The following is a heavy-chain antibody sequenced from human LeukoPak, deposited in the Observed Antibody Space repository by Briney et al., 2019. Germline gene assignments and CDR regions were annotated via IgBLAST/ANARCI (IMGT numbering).Heavy chain of an antibody. J-gene: IGHJ4*02. V-gene: IGHV1-18*01. CDR1: VYTFTSYG. CDR2: MSAYNGNK. CDR3: ARILSFGEFDY. Sequence: ASVKVSCKASVYTFTSYGISWVGQAPGQGLEWMGFMSAYNGNKNYAQKLQGRVSITTDTSTNTAYMELTSLRSDDTAVYYCARILSFGEFDYWGQGTLVTVSS. D-gene: IGHD3-10*01.